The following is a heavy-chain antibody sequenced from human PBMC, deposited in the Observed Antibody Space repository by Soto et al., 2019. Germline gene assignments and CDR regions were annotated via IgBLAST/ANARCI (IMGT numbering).Heavy chain of an antibody. CDR2: ITKNGRNK. CDR3: GRCNGDDCHAPFDY. CDR1: GFTFSNYG. V-gene: IGHV3-30*03. D-gene: IGHD2-8*01. J-gene: IGHJ4*02. Sequence: QVQLVESGGGVVQPGGSLRLSCAASGFTFSNYGMHWVRQAPGKGLEWVADITKNGRNKDYADSVKGRLAISRDNSKNTLELQMNSLRVEYTAIYYCGRCNGDDCHAPFDYWGQGTLVTVSS.